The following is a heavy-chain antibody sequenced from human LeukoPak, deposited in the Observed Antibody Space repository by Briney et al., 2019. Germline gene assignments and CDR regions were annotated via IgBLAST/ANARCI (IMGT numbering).Heavy chain of an antibody. V-gene: IGHV3-64*01. CDR3: ARDEAGYSSD. CDR1: GFTFSTYA. J-gene: IGHJ1*01. CDR2: ITYDGGTT. Sequence: GGSLRLSCAASGFTFSTYAMHWVRQAPGKGLEHVSSITYDGGTTYYANSVKGRFTISRDNSKNTLYLQMRSLRDEDMSVYYCARDEAGYSSDWGQGTLVTVSS. D-gene: IGHD6-19*01.